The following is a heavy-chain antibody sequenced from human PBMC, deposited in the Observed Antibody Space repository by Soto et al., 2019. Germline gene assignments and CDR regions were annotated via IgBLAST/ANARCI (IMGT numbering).Heavy chain of an antibody. CDR3: ARDRVIAAAGTYYYYYMDV. D-gene: IGHD6-13*01. Sequence: QVQLVQSGAEVQKPGSSVKVSCKASGGTFSSYTISWVRQAPGQGLEWMGRIIPILGIANYAQKFQGRVTITADKSTSTAYMELSSLRSEDTAVYYCARDRVIAAAGTYYYYYMDVWGKGTTVTVSS. J-gene: IGHJ6*03. CDR2: IIPILGIA. CDR1: GGTFSSYT. V-gene: IGHV1-69*08.